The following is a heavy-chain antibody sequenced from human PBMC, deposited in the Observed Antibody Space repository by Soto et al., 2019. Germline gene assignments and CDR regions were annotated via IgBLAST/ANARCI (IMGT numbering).Heavy chain of an antibody. V-gene: IGHV4-59*01. J-gene: IGHJ5*02. Sequence: SETLSLTCTVSGDSISSYFWSWIRQPPGKGLASIGYVYSTEISNYNPSRKSRVAMSIDTSKTQFSLKVRSVTAADTAVYYCARGSEAWFDPWGQGTRVTVSS. CDR1: GDSISSYF. CDR3: ARGSEAWFDP. CDR2: VYSTEIS.